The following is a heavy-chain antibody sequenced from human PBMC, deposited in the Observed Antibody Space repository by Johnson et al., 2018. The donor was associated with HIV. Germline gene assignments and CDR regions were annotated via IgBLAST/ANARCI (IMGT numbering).Heavy chain of an antibody. Sequence: MQLVESGGGVVRPGGSLRLSCVASGFTFDDYGMSWVRQAPGKGLEWVSGINWNGGSTGYADSVKGRFTISRDNAKKSLYLQMNSLRAEDTAVYYCARGRAVAGTRAFDIWGQGTMVTVSS. D-gene: IGHD6-19*01. CDR2: INWNGGST. CDR3: ARGRAVAGTRAFDI. CDR1: GFTFDDYG. J-gene: IGHJ3*02. V-gene: IGHV3-20*04.